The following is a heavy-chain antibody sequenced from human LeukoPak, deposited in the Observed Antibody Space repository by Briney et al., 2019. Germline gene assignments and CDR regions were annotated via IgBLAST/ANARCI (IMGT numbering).Heavy chain of an antibody. CDR1: GGSISSNNYY. J-gene: IGHJ4*02. CDR2: IYYSGST. D-gene: IGHD3-9*01. V-gene: IGHV4-39*07. CDR3: ARGRTRKITYYDILTGYDH. Sequence: SETLSLTCTVSGGSISSNNYYWGWIRQPPGKGLEWIGSIYYSGSTYYNPSLKSRVTISVDTSKNQFSLKLSSVTAADTAVYYCARGRTRKITYYDILTGYDHWGQGTLVTVSS.